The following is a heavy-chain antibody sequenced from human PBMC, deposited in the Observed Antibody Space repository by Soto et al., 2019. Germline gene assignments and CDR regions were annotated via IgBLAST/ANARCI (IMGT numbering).Heavy chain of an antibody. V-gene: IGHV4-59*08. CDR1: GGSISSFD. CDR2: ISYSGST. CDR3: ARQDTSGYVFFF. Sequence: SLTCTVSGGSISSFDWNWIRQSPGKGLEWIGYISYSGSTNYNPSLKSRVTISVDTSKNQFSLKLSSVTAADTAVYYCARQDTSGYVFFFWCQGTLVTVSS. J-gene: IGHJ4*02. D-gene: IGHD3-22*01.